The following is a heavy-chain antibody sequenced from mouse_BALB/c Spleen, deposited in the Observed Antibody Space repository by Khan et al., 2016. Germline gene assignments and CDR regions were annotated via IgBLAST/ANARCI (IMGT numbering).Heavy chain of an antibody. CDR1: GYSISSGYS. D-gene: IGHD2-4*01. CDR2: IRYSGST. CDR3: ARDDYDEVNYAMDY. V-gene: IGHV3-1*02. J-gene: IGHJ4*01. Sequence: EVQLQESGPDLVKPSQSLSLTCTVTGYSISSGYSWHWIRQFPGNKLEWMGCIRYSGSTNYNPSLKSRISITRDTSKNQFFLQLNSVASEDTATYYCARDDYDEVNYAMDYRGQGTSVTVSS.